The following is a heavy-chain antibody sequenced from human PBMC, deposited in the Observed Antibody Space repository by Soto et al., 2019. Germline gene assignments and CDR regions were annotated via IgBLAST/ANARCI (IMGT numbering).Heavy chain of an antibody. CDR3: ARVAYRNGWILDY. J-gene: IGHJ4*01. D-gene: IGHD6-19*01. CDR2: ISASGGST. Sequence: VGPLRLSDTTCVTTLSRYPMNAVRHAPGKGLEWVSGISASGGSTSSADFVKGRTTISRDNPKSTLYLQMNSLRVDDTGEYYCARVAYRNGWILDYWAQGTLVTASS. V-gene: IGHV3-23*01. CDR1: VTTLSRYP.